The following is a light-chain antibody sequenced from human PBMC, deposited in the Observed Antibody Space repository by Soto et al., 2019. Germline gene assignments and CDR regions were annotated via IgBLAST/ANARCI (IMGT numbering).Light chain of an antibody. V-gene: IGKV3-20*01. CDR2: GAS. CDR3: QQYGSSPTWT. CDR1: QSVSSSY. J-gene: IGKJ1*01. Sequence: EIVLTQSPGTLSLSPGKRATLSCRASQSVSSSYLAWYQQKPGQAPRLLIYGASTRATGIPDRFSGSGSGTDFTLTISRLGPEDSAVYYCQQYGSSPTWTCGQGTKVDIK.